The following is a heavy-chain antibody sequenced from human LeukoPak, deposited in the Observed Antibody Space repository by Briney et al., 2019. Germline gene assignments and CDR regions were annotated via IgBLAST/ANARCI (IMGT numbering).Heavy chain of an antibody. CDR2: ISYDGSNK. CDR3: ARSYRRGAITMIRGVANRVAFDI. V-gene: IGHV3-30*04. J-gene: IGHJ3*02. Sequence: SGGSLRLSCAASAFTFSTYAMHWVRQAPGKGLEWVAVISYDGSNKYYADSVKGRFTISRDNSKNTLYLEMDSLRVEDTAVYYCARSYRRGAITMIRGVANRVAFDIWGQGTMVTVSS. CDR1: AFTFSTYA. D-gene: IGHD3-10*01.